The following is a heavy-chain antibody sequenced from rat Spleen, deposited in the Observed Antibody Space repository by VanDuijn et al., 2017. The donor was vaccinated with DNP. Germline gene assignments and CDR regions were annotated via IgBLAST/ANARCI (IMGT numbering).Heavy chain of an antibody. D-gene: IGHD1-11*01. Sequence: QVQLKESGPGLVQPSQTLSLTCTVSGSSLSNFGINWVRQPPGKGLEWIAAISSGGSTYYNSALSSRLSISRDTSKSQVFLKVNSLQTEDTALYYCTRDLNYGGYFDYWGQGVMVTVSS. CDR1: GSSLSNFG. CDR3: TRDLNYGGYFDY. J-gene: IGHJ2*01. CDR2: ISSGGST. V-gene: IGHV2S12*01.